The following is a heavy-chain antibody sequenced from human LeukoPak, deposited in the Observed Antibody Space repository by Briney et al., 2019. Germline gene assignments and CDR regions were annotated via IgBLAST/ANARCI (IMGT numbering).Heavy chain of an antibody. J-gene: IGHJ4*02. CDR2: ISGYNGNT. CDR3: ARSCLGTITAGPCDY. D-gene: IGHD5-12*01. CDR1: GYTFSSYD. Sequence: GAAVKVSCKASGYTFSSYDIAWVRQAPGPAREGVGWISGYNGNTNYAQKLKGRVSMTTDTSTTTAYMELRSLTSDDTALYYCARSCLGTITAGPCDYWGQGTLVTVSS. V-gene: IGHV1-18*01.